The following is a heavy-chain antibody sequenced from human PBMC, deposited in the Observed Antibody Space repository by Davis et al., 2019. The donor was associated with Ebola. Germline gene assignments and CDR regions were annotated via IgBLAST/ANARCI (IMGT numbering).Heavy chain of an antibody. CDR2: IYDSGST. CDR3: ARDNDTTEDGYYGKDV. J-gene: IGHJ6*04. Sequence: MPSETLSLTCTVSGGPTSSRGYYWSWIRQPPGKGLEWIGYIYDSGSTNYNPSLKSRVTISVDTSKNQFSLKLSSVTAADTAVYYCARDNDTTEDGYYGKDVWGKGTTVTVSS. V-gene: IGHV4-61*08. CDR1: GGPTSSRGYY. D-gene: IGHD3-22*01.